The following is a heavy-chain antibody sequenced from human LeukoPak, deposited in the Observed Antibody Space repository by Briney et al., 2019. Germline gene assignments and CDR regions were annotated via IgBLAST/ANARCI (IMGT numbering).Heavy chain of an antibody. CDR1: GFSLNTYS. CDR3: ARGGLDDDGDYPDAFDI. CDR2: ISSRSNYI. Sequence: NPGGSLRLSCAASGFSLNTYSMNWVRQAPGKGPEWVSSISSRSNYIYYADSVKGRFTISRDNAKNSLYLQMNSLRAEDTAVYYCARGGLDDDGDYPDAFDIWGQGTMVTVSS. D-gene: IGHD4-17*01. V-gene: IGHV3-21*06. J-gene: IGHJ3*02.